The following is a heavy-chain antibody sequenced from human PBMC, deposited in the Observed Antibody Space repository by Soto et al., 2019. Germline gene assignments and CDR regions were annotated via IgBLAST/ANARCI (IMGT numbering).Heavy chain of an antibody. Sequence: PSETLSVTCTFSVGSISTYYWSWIRQPPGKGLEWIGYIYYSGSTSYNPSLKSRVTISVDTSKNQFSLKLRSVTAADTAVYYCASDRSSGWDQGYGMDVWGHGTTVTVSS. D-gene: IGHD6-19*01. V-gene: IGHV4-59*01. CDR1: VGSISTYY. J-gene: IGHJ6*01. CDR3: ASDRSSGWDQGYGMDV. CDR2: IYYSGST.